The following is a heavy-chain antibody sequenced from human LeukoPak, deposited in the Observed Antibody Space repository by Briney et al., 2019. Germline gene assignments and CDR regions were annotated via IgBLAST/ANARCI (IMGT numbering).Heavy chain of an antibody. Sequence: SETLSLTCPVSGGSISSHYWSWIRQPPGKGLEWIGYIYYSGSTNYNPSLKSRVTISVDTSKNQFSLKLSSVTAADTAVYYCASLYYDILTGPNWFDPWGQGTLVTVSS. CDR3: ASLYYDILTGPNWFDP. D-gene: IGHD3-9*01. CDR2: IYYSGST. CDR1: GGSISSHY. J-gene: IGHJ5*02. V-gene: IGHV4-59*11.